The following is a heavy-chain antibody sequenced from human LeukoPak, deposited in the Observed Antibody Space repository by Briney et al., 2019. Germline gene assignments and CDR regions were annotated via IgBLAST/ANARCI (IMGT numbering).Heavy chain of an antibody. V-gene: IGHV4-61*02. J-gene: IGHJ4*02. Sequence: SETLSLTCTVSGGSISSGNNYWSWIRQPAGKGLEWIGRIYSSGSTNYNPSLKSRVTISVDTSKNQFSLKLSSVTAADTAVYYCARYNYDITTFDYWGQGTLVTVSS. D-gene: IGHD5-18*01. CDR2: IYSSGST. CDR3: ARYNYDITTFDY. CDR1: GGSISSGNNY.